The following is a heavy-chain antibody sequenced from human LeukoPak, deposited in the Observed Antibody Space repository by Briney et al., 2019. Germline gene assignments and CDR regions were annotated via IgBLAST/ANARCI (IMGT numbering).Heavy chain of an antibody. CDR3: AREDCSSTSCYIDY. D-gene: IGHD2-2*01. V-gene: IGHV4-59*01. CDR2: IYYSGST. CDR1: GGSISSYY. J-gene: IGHJ4*02. Sequence: PSETLSLTCTVPGGSISSYYWSWIRQPPGKGLEWIGYIYYSGSTNYNPSLKSRVTISVDTSKNQFSLKLSSVTAADTAVYYCAREDCSSTSCYIDYWGQGTLVTVSS.